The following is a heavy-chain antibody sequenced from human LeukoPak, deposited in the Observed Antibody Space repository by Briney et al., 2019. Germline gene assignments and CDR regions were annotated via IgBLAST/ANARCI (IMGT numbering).Heavy chain of an antibody. J-gene: IGHJ4*02. CDR3: ARIRNYDLDY. CDR1: GFSLSTSGMR. D-gene: IGHD1-7*01. V-gene: IGHV2-70*04. Sequence: SGPALVKPTQTLTLTCNFSGFSLSTSGMRVSWIRQPPGKALEWLARIDWDDDKFYSTSLKTRLTISKDTSKNQVVLTMTNMDPVDTATYYCARIRNYDLDYWGQGTLVTVSS. CDR2: IDWDDDK.